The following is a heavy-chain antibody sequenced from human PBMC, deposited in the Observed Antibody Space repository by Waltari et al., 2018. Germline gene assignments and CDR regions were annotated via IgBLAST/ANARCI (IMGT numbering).Heavy chain of an antibody. J-gene: IGHJ3*02. CDR2: IYPGDSDT. CDR3: ARTMKDSGSYTDAFDI. CDR1: GYSFTSYW. V-gene: IGHV5-51*01. Sequence: EVQLVQSGAEVKKPGESLKISCTGSGYSFTSYWIGWVRQMPGKGLEWMGIIYPGDSDTRYSPSFQGQVTISADKSISTAYLQWSSLKASDTAMYYCARTMKDSGSYTDAFDIWGQGTMVTVSS. D-gene: IGHD1-26*01.